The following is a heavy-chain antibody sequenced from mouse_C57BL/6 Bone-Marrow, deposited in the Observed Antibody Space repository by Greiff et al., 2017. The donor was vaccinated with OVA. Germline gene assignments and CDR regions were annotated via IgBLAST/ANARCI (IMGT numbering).Heavy chain of an antibody. CDR1: GYTFTDYY. J-gene: IGHJ4*01. CDR2: INPNNGGT. V-gene: IGHV1-26*01. CDR3: ARSGSNYVDYAMDY. D-gene: IGHD2-5*01. Sequence: EVQLQQSGPELVKPGASVKISCKASGYTFTDYYMNWVKQSHGKSLEWIGDINPNNGGTSYNQKFKGKATLTVDKSSSTAYMELRSLTSEDSAVYYCARSGSNYVDYAMDYWGQGTSVTVSS.